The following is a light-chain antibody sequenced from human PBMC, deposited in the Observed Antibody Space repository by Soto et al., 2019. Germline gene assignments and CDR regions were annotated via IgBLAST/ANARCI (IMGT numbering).Light chain of an antibody. CDR3: TSYAGNNIYV. CDR2: EVT. Sequence: QSVLAQPPSASGSPGQSVTISCIGTSSDVGGYNYVSWYQQQPGKAPKLLIFEVTKRPSGVPNRFSGSKSGNTASLTVSGLQTEDEADYYCTSYAGNNIYVFGTGTKVTVL. CDR1: SSDVGGYNY. V-gene: IGLV2-8*01. J-gene: IGLJ1*01.